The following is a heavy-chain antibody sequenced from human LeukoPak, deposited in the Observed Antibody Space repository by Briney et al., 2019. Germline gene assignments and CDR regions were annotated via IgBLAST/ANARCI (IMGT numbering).Heavy chain of an antibody. CDR1: GGSVSSGSYY. D-gene: IGHD5-18*01. CDR2: MHYSGST. CDR3: ARDIYGYSDY. Sequence: SETLSLTCTVSGGSVSSGSYYWSWIRQPPGKGLEWIANMHYSGSTNYNPSLKSRVTISVNTSRNQFSLRLSSVTAADTAVYYCARDIYGYSDYWGQGTLVTVSS. J-gene: IGHJ4*02. V-gene: IGHV4-61*01.